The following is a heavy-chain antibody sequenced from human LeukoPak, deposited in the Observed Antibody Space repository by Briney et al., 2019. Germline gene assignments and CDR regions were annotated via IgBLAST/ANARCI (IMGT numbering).Heavy chain of an antibody. D-gene: IGHD2-15*01. Sequence: PGGSLRLSCAASGFTFSSYGMHWVRQAPGKGLEWVSYISSSGSTIYYADSVKGRFTISRDNAKNSLYLQMDSLRAEDTAVYYCARAVVKGAFDIWGQGTMVTVSS. V-gene: IGHV3-48*04. CDR1: GFTFSSYG. CDR3: ARAVVKGAFDI. CDR2: ISSSGSTI. J-gene: IGHJ3*02.